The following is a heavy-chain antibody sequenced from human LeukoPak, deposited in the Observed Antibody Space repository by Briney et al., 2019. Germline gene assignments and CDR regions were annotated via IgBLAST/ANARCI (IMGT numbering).Heavy chain of an antibody. CDR1: RGSISSNH. D-gene: IGHD1-14*01. J-gene: IGHJ4*02. CDR3: ARHVPGPYYFDY. Sequence: PSETLSLTCTVSRGSISSNHWSWIRQPPGKGLEWIGYIYDSGSTKYNPSLKSRVTMSVATSKNQFSLRVTSVTAADTAVYYCARHVPGPYYFDYWGRGTLGTVSS. CDR2: IYDSGST. V-gene: IGHV4-59*08.